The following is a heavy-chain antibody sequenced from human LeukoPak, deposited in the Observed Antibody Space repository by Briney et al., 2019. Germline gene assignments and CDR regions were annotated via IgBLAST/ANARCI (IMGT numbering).Heavy chain of an antibody. CDR1: GGSISSGSYY. D-gene: IGHD5-12*01. J-gene: IGHJ2*01. V-gene: IGHV4-61*02. CDR2: IYTSGST. CDR3: ARDYDQARYFDL. Sequence: SATLSLTCTVSGGSISSGSYYWSWIRQPAGKGLEWIGRIYTSGSTNYNPSLKSRVTISVDTSKNQFSLKLSSVTAADTAVYYCARDYDQARYFDLWGRGTLVTVSS.